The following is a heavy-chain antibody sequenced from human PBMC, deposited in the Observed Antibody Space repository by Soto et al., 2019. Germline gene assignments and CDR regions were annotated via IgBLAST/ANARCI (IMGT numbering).Heavy chain of an antibody. Sequence: GASVKVSCKASGYTFTGYYMHWVRHAPGQGLEWMGWISAYNGNTNYAQKLQGRVTMTTDTSTSTAYMELRRLRSDDTAVYYCARHGTYYDFWSGYSSGMDVWGQGTTVTVSS. CDR3: ARHGTYYDFWSGYSSGMDV. V-gene: IGHV1-18*04. CDR1: GYTFTGYY. D-gene: IGHD3-3*01. J-gene: IGHJ6*02. CDR2: ISAYNGNT.